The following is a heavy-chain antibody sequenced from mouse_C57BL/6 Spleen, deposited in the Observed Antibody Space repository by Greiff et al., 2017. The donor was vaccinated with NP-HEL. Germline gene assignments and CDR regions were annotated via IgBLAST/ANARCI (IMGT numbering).Heavy chain of an antibody. CDR3: ARGGSSYEGFDY. CDR1: GYTFTDYY. J-gene: IGHJ2*01. D-gene: IGHD1-1*01. CDR2: INPNNGGT. V-gene: IGHV1-26*01. Sequence: EVQLQQSGPELVKPGASVKISCKASGYTFTDYYMNWVKQSHGKSLEWIGDINPNNGGTSYNQKFKGKATLTVDKSSSTAYMELRSLTSEDSAVYYCARGGSSYEGFDYWGQGTTLTVSS.